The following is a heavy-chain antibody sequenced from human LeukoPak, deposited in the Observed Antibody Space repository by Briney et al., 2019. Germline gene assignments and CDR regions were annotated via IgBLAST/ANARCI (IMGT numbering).Heavy chain of an antibody. D-gene: IGHD3-9*01. CDR2: INHSGST. CDR1: GGSFSGYY. V-gene: IGHV4-34*01. Sequence: SETLSLTCAVYGGSFSGYYWSWIRQPPGKGLVWIGEINHSGSTNYNPSLKSRVTISVDTSKNQFSLKLSSVTAADTAVYYCARGHAGITIFGPPRIYGMDVWGQGTTVTVSS. J-gene: IGHJ6*02. CDR3: ARGHAGITIFGPPRIYGMDV.